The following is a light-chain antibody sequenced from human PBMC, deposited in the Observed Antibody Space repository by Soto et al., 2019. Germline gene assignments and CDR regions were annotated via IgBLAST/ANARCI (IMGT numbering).Light chain of an antibody. CDR1: QSVSSSD. J-gene: IGKJ5*01. Sequence: EIVWTQSPVTLSLSPGERATLSCRASQSVSSSDLAWYQQKPGQAPRLLVYGASNRATGIPDRFSGSGSGTDFTLTISGLEPEDFSVYYCQQRDKWPITFGQGTRLEIK. CDR3: QQRDKWPIT. V-gene: IGKV3D-20*02. CDR2: GAS.